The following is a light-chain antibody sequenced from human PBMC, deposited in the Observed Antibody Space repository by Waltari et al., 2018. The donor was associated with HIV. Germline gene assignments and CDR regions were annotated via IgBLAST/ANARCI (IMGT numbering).Light chain of an antibody. Sequence: QSALTQPASVSGSLGHSITISCTGSRTDIGAFDYVSWYQQHPDKPPKLLIYEVRNRPLGVSNRFSGSKSGDTASLTISGLQAEDEAHYFCSSYTSSDNPYWVFGGGTKLTVL. CDR2: EVR. V-gene: IGLV2-14*01. CDR1: RTDIGAFDY. J-gene: IGLJ3*02. CDR3: SSYTSSDNPYWV.